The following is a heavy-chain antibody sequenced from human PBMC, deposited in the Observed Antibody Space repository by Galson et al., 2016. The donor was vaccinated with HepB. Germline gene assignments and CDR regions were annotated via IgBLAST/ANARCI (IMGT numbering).Heavy chain of an antibody. V-gene: IGHV3-30*04. CDR2: ISYDGNKK. Sequence: SLRLSCAASGFTFSSYAMHWVRQAPGKGLEWVAFISYDGNKKYNADSVKGRFTISRDNSKNTLYLQMNSLRGEYTAVYYCARGGGFGAFDIWGQGTMVTVSS. D-gene: IGHD5-12*01. CDR3: ARGGGFGAFDI. J-gene: IGHJ3*02. CDR1: GFTFSSYA.